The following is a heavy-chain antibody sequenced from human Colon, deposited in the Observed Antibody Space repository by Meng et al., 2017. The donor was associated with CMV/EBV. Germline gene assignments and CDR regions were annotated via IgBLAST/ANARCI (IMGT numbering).Heavy chain of an antibody. CDR1: GGSIKDTYAY. J-gene: IGHJ4*02. V-gene: IGHV4-39*07. CDR2: IYFTGGT. D-gene: IGHD6-13*01. CDR3: ARGIAAADY. Sequence: SETLSLTCTVSGGSIKDTYAYWGWIRQSPGKGLEWIGNIYFTGGTHYNPSLKSRVTFSVDTSKSQFFLTVKSVTAADTAVYYCARGIAAADYWGQGTLVTVSS.